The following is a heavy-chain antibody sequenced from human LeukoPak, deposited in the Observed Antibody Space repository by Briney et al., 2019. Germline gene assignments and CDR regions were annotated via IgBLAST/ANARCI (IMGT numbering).Heavy chain of an antibody. CDR1: GFTFSSYS. J-gene: IGHJ3*02. CDR3: ARDCPYDFWSGYFLPSDAFDI. V-gene: IGHV3-21*01. D-gene: IGHD3-3*01. Sequence: PGRSLRLSCAASGFTFSSYSMNWVRQAPGKGLEWVSSISSSSSYIYYADSVKGRFTISRDNAKNSLYLQMNSLRAEDTAVYYCARDCPYDFWSGYFLPSDAFDIWGQGTMVTVSS. CDR2: ISSSSSYI.